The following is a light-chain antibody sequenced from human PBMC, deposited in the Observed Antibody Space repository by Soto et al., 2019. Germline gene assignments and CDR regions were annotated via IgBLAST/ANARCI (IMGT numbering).Light chain of an antibody. CDR1: QSVSSSY. Sequence: EIVSTQSPGTLSLSPGERATLSCRASQSVSSSYLAWYQQKPGQAPRLLIYGASSRATGIPDRFSGSGSGTDFTLTISRLEPEDFAVYYCPQYGSSPYTFRQGTK. CDR3: PQYGSSPYT. CDR2: GAS. J-gene: IGKJ2*01. V-gene: IGKV3-20*01.